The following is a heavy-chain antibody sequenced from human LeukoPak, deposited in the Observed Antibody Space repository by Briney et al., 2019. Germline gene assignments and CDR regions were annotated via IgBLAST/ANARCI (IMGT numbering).Heavy chain of an antibody. CDR2: INPNSGGT. D-gene: IGHD3-3*01. CDR3: ARVGGVVSGNWFDP. CDR1: GYTFTGYY. J-gene: IGHJ5*02. Sequence: ASVKVSCKASGYTFTGYYIHWVRQAPGQGLEWMGWINPNSGGTNYAQKFQGRVTMTRDTSISTAYMELSRLRSDDTAVYYCARVGGVVSGNWFDPWGQGTLVTVSS. V-gene: IGHV1-2*02.